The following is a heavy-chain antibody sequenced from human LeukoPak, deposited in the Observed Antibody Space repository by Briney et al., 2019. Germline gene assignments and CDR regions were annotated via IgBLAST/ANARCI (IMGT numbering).Heavy chain of an antibody. CDR1: GFTFSSNN. V-gene: IGHV3-48*01. D-gene: IGHD2-2*01. J-gene: IGHJ5*02. CDR3: ARDPAWDIVVVPAAFLGYNWFDP. CDR2: ISSSSSTI. Sequence: GGSLRLSCAASGFTFSSNNMNWVRQAPGKGLEWVSHISSSSSTIYYAASVKGRFTISRDNAKNSLYLQMNSLRAEDTAVYYCARDPAWDIVVVPAAFLGYNWFDPWGQGTLVTVSS.